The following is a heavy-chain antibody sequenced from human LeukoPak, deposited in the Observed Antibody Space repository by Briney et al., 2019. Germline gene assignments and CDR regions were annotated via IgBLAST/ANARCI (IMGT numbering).Heavy chain of an antibody. Sequence: ASVTVSCKASGYTFTSYGITWVRQAPGQGLEWMGWISAYNGNTNYAQKLQGRVTMTTDTSTSTAYMDLSSLRSDDTAVYYCARGRITTFDAFDIWGQGTMVTVSS. CDR3: ARGRITTFDAFDI. J-gene: IGHJ3*02. CDR1: GYTFTSYG. D-gene: IGHD1-1*01. CDR2: ISAYNGNT. V-gene: IGHV1-18*01.